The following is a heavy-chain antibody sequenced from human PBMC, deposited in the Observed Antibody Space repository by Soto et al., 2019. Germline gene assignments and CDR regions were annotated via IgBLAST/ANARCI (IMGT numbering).Heavy chain of an antibody. CDR1: GFTFSNYA. CDR2: IFGSGGST. J-gene: IGHJ4*02. CDR3: AKDDVSGTYYQCSDY. D-gene: IGHD3-10*01. Sequence: PGGSLRLSFAASGFTFSNYAMSWVRQAPGKGLEWVSGIFGSGGSTYYADSVKGRFTISRDNAKNTLDLQMNSLRAEDTAVYYCAKDDVSGTYYQCSDYWGQGTPVTVSS. V-gene: IGHV3-23*01.